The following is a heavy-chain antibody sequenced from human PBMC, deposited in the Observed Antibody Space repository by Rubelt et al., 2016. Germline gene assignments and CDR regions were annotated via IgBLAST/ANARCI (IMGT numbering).Heavy chain of an antibody. CDR3: AREKWADSSGYYADY. Sequence: QVQLQQWGAGLLKPSETLSLTCAVYAGSFSGYYWSWIRQPPGKGLEWIGEINHSGSTDYNPSLKSRVTISVDTSKNQFSLKLSSVTAADTAVYYCAREKWADSSGYYADYWGQGTLVTVSS. D-gene: IGHD3-22*01. V-gene: IGHV4-34*01. CDR2: INHSGST. CDR1: AGSFSGYY. J-gene: IGHJ4*02.